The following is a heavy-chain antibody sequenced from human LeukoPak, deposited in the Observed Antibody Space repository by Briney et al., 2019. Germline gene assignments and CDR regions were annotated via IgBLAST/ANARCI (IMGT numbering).Heavy chain of an antibody. CDR1: GGSFSGYY. CDR3: VRTKRIYYYDSSGYLDY. J-gene: IGHJ4*02. CDR2: INHSGST. Sequence: PSETLSLTCAVYGGSFSGYYWSWIRQPPGKGLEWIGEINHSGSTNYNPSLKSRVTISVDTSKNQFSLKLSSVTAADTAVYYCVRTKRIYYYDSSGYLDYWGQGTLVTVSS. D-gene: IGHD3-22*01. V-gene: IGHV4-34*01.